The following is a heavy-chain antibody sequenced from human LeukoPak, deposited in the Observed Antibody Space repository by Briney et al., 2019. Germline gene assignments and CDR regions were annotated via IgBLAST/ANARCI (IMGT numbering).Heavy chain of an antibody. D-gene: IGHD5-24*01. Sequence: VGSLRLSCAASGITFTNYAISWVRQAPTKGLEWVSTISGVGGDSAYYADSVKGRFTISRDYSKNTLFLQMNSLRAEDTAVYYCATIQYQLPPARWPSIYWGQGTLVTVSS. V-gene: IGHV3-23*01. CDR3: ATIQYQLPPARWPSIY. CDR2: ISGVGGDSA. J-gene: IGHJ4*02. CDR1: GITFTNYA.